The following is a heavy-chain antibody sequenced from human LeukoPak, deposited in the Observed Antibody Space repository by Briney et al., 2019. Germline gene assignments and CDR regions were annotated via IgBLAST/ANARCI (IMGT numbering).Heavy chain of an antibody. CDR1: GGSISSYY. Sequence: SETLSLPFTVSGGSISSYYWSWIRQPAGKGLGWIGRIYTSGSTNYNPSLKSRVTMSVDTSKNQFSLKLSYVTAADTAVYYCATTTRLYYYYYYMDVWGKGTTVTISS. J-gene: IGHJ6*03. D-gene: IGHD1-26*01. CDR2: IYTSGST. CDR3: ATTTRLYYYYYYMDV. V-gene: IGHV4-4*07.